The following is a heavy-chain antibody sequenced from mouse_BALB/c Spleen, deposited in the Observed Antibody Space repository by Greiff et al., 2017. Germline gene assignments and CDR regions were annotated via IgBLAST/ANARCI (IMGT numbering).Heavy chain of an antibody. D-gene: IGHD1-1*02. CDR2: ISDGGSYT. J-gene: IGHJ2*01. Sequence: EVMLVESGGGLVKPGGSLKLSCAASGFTFSDYYMYWVRQTPEKRLEWVATISDGGSYTYYPDSVKGRFTISRDNAKNNLYLQMSSLKSEDTAMYYCARGAYGSFVDYWGQGTTLTVSS. CDR3: ARGAYGSFVDY. V-gene: IGHV5-4*02. CDR1: GFTFSDYY.